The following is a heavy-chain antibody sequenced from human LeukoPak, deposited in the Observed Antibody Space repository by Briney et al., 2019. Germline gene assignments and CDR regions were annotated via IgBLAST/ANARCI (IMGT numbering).Heavy chain of an antibody. D-gene: IGHD2-2*02. CDR3: GRAPTRFCGDTTCYNRFWFDP. CDR1: GGSVSSGSYY. Sequence: SETLSLTCSVSGGSVSSGSYYWSWIRQAPGKKLEWIGYIYYTGSTYYNPSLKSRVTMSVDTSKNQFSLRLRSVTAADTAIYHCGRAPTRFCGDTTCYNRFWFDPWGQGTLVTVSS. V-gene: IGHV4-61*01. CDR2: IYYTGST. J-gene: IGHJ5*02.